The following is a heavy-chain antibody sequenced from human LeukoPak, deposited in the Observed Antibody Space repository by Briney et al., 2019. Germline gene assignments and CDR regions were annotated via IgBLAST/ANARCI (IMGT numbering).Heavy chain of an antibody. J-gene: IGHJ4*02. CDR2: IKEDGSET. V-gene: IGHV3-7*03. Sequence: PGGSLRLSCAASGLIFSNYWMTWVRQAPGKGLEWVADIKEDGSETYYVDSVKGRFTISRDNDENTLYLQMNSLRAEDTAVYYCEAYGSVWGQGTLVIVSS. CDR1: GLIFSNYW. D-gene: IGHD3-10*01. CDR3: EAYGSV.